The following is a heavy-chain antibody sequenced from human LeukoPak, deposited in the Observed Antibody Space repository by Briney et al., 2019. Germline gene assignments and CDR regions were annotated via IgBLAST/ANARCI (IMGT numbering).Heavy chain of an antibody. CDR1: GGSISSGAYA. J-gene: IGHJ4*02. Sequence: SETLSLTCAVSGGSISSGAYAWSWIRQPPGKGLEWIGYIYRSGSTSYNPSLKSRVSITIDKSKNQFSLNLSSVTAADTAFYYCARGGGFYGSGTTHFDYWGQGTLVTVSS. V-gene: IGHV4-30-2*01. D-gene: IGHD3-10*01. CDR3: ARGGGFYGSGTTHFDY. CDR2: IYRSGST.